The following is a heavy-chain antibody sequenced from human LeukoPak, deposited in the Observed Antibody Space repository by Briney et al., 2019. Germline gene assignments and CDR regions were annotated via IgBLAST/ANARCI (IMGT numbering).Heavy chain of an antibody. CDR3: ARDRLNYDFWSGSFDY. D-gene: IGHD3-3*01. CDR2: IYYSGST. CDR1: GGSISSYY. Sequence: SETLSLTCTVSGGSISSYYWSWIRQPPGKGLEWIGYIYYSGSTYYNPSLKSRVTISVDTSKNQFSLKLSSVTAADTAVYYCARDRLNYDFWSGSFDYWGQGTLVTVSS. V-gene: IGHV4-30-4*08. J-gene: IGHJ4*02.